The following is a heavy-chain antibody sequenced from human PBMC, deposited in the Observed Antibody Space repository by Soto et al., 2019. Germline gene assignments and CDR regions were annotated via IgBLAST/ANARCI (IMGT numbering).Heavy chain of an antibody. D-gene: IGHD6-13*01. CDR3: ARLQLVHSPFDY. V-gene: IGHV4-59*08. J-gene: IGHJ4*02. CDR2: IYYSGST. CDR1: GGSISSYY. Sequence: SETLSLTCTVSGGSISSYYWSWIRQPPGKGLEWIGYIYYSGSTNYNPSLKSRVTISVDTSKNQFSLKLSSVTAADTAVYYCARLQLVHSPFDYWGQGTLVTVSS.